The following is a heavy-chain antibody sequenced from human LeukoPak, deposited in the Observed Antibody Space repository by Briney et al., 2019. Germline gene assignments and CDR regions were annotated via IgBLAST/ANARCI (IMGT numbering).Heavy chain of an antibody. CDR3: AKGGRRGYSHGNLDV. CDR1: GFTFSSYA. Sequence: GGSLRLSCAASGFTFSSYAMSWVRQAPEKGLEWVSMISGSGDSTNYADSVKGRFTFSRDNSKNTVYLQMNSLRAEDTAIYYCAKGGRRGYSHGNLDVWGKGATVTVSS. CDR2: ISGSGDST. D-gene: IGHD5-18*01. J-gene: IGHJ6*04. V-gene: IGHV3-23*01.